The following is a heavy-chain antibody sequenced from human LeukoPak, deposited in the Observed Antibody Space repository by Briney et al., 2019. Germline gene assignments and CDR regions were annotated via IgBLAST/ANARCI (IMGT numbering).Heavy chain of an antibody. Sequence: PGRSLSLSSAASGFTLSSYAMSWVRQAPGKGLEWASAISGSGGSTYYADSVKGRFTISRDNSQNTLYLQMNSLSAQDRAVYYCAKDLDSAFDYWGQGTLVTVSS. V-gene: IGHV3-23*01. D-gene: IGHD3-9*01. CDR3: AKDLDSAFDY. CDR2: ISGSGGST. J-gene: IGHJ4*02. CDR1: GFTLSSYA.